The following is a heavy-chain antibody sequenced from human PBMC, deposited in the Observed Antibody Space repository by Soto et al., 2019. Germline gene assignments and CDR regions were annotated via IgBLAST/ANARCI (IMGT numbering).Heavy chain of an antibody. CDR3: ARDLNEGYSYGLNY. Sequence: GGSLRLSCAASGFTFSSYSMNWVRQAPGKGLEWVSYISSSSSTIYYADSVKGRFTISRDNAKNSLYLQMNSLRDEDTAVYYCARDLNEGYSYGLNYWGQGTLVTVSS. J-gene: IGHJ4*02. D-gene: IGHD5-18*01. V-gene: IGHV3-48*02. CDR1: GFTFSSYS. CDR2: ISSSSSTI.